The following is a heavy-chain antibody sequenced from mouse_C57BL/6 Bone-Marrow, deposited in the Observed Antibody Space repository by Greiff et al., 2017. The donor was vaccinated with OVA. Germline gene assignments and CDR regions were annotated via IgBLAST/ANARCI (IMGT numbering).Heavy chain of an antibody. CDR3: ARHDGPV. V-gene: IGHV5-6*01. J-gene: IGHJ2*01. D-gene: IGHD2-3*01. CDR1: GFTFSSYG. CDR2: ISSGGSYT. Sequence: EVQGVESGGDLVKPGGSLKLSCAASGFTFSSYGMSWVRQTPDKRLEWVATISSGGSYTYYPDSVKGRFTISRDNAKNTLYLQMSSLKSEDTAMYYCARHDGPVRGQGTTLTVSS.